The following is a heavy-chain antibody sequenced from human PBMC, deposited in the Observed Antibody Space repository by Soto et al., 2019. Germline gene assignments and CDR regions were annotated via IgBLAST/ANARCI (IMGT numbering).Heavy chain of an antibody. D-gene: IGHD2-15*01. Sequence: QVQLQQWGAGLLKPSETLSLTCAVYGGSFSGYYWSWIRQPPGKGLEWIGEINHSGSTNYNPSLKSRVTISVDTYKNQFSLKLSSVTAADTAVYYCARGSGYCSGGSCYYYYYGMDVWGQGTTVTVSS. V-gene: IGHV4-34*01. CDR2: INHSGST. J-gene: IGHJ6*02. CDR1: GGSFSGYY. CDR3: ARGSGYCSGGSCYYYYYGMDV.